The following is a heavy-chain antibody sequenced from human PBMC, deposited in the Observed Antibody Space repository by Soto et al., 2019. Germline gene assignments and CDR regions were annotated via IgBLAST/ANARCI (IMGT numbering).Heavy chain of an antibody. J-gene: IGHJ4*02. Sequence: GASVKVSCKPSGYVFTNYGLSWVRQAPGQGFEWMAWISPYDGNTHYAQNLQGRVTVTTDTSTSTAYMELRSLRSDDTAVYFCARDDRAAAAGTTFYFDYWGQGTLVTVSS. CDR1: GYVFTNYG. CDR3: ARDDRAAAAGTTFYFDY. V-gene: IGHV1-18*01. CDR2: ISPYDGNT. D-gene: IGHD6-13*01.